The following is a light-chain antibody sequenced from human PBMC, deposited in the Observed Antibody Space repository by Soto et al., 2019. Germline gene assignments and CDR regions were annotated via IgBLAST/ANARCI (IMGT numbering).Light chain of an antibody. Sequence: IVLTQSLATLSLSPGESATLSCAASQRLDSRYLAWYQHRPGLAPRLLIYETSTRATGIPDRFSGSGSGTHFTLTISRLEPEDFAMYFCQQYGSSPFTFGQGTKLEI. CDR3: QQYGSSPFT. V-gene: IGKV3D-20*01. CDR2: ETS. J-gene: IGKJ2*01. CDR1: QRLDSRY.